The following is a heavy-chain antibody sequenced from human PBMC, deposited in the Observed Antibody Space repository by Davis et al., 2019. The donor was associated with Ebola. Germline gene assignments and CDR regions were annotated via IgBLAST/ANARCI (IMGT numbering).Heavy chain of an antibody. J-gene: IGHJ5*02. Sequence: ASVKVSCKASGYTFTSYGISWVRQAPGQGLEWMGWISAYNGNTNYAQKLQGRVTMTRNTSISTAYMELSSLRSEDTAVYYCARGNDIVVVVAATTNWFDPWGQGTLVTVSS. V-gene: IGHV1-18*01. CDR1: GYTFTSYG. D-gene: IGHD2-15*01. CDR3: ARGNDIVVVVAATTNWFDP. CDR2: ISAYNGNT.